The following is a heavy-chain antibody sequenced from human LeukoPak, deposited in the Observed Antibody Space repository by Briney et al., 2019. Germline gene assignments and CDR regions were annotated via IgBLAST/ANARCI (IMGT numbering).Heavy chain of an antibody. CDR3: ARARELPDYFDY. Sequence: KPSETLSLTCTVSGGSISSYYWSWIRQPPGKGLEWIGYIYYSGSTNYNPSLKSRVTISVDTYKNQFSLKLSSVTAADRAVYYCARARELPDYFDYWGQGTLVTVSS. CDR2: IYYSGST. D-gene: IGHD1-26*01. V-gene: IGHV4-59*08. J-gene: IGHJ4*02. CDR1: GGSISSYY.